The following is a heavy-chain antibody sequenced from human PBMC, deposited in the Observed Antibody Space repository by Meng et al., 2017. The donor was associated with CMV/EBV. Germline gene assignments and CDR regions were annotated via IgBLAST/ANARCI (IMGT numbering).Heavy chain of an antibody. J-gene: IGHJ3*02. Sequence: SVKVSCKASGYTFTGYYMHWVRQAPGQGLEWMGWINPNSGGTNYAQKFQGRVTMTRDTSISTAYMELSRLRSDDTAVYYCASAGCSSTSCHKGDAFDIWGQGTMVTVSS. V-gene: IGHV1-2*02. D-gene: IGHD2-2*01. CDR2: INPNSGGT. CDR1: GYTFTGYY. CDR3: ASAGCSSTSCHKGDAFDI.